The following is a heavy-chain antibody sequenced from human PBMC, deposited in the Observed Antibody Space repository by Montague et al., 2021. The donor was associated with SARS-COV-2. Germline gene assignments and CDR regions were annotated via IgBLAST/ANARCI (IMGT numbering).Heavy chain of an antibody. CDR1: GFTFSSYG. D-gene: IGHD1-1*01. Sequence: SLSLSCAASGFTFSSYGMHWVRQAPGKGLEWVAVIWYDGSNKYYADSVKGRFTTSRDNSKNTLYLQMNSLRAEDTAVYYCAREVLAHNWNDCHFDYWGQGTLVTVSS. V-gene: IGHV3-33*01. CDR2: IWYDGSNK. CDR3: AREVLAHNWNDCHFDY. J-gene: IGHJ4*02.